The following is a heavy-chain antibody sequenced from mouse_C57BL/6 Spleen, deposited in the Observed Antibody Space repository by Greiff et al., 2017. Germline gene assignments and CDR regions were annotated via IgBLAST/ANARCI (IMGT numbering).Heavy chain of an antibody. D-gene: IGHD3-2*02. J-gene: IGHJ2*01. CDR2: ISYSGST. V-gene: IGHV3-8*01. CDR1: GYSITSDY. CDR3: ARYRQLSMFDD. Sequence: EVQLQESGPGLANPSQTLSLTCSVTGYSITSDYWHWIRKFPGNKLEYMGYISYSGSTYYNPSLKSRISITRDTSKNQYYLQLNSVTTEDTATYYGARYRQLSMFDDWGQGTTLTVSS.